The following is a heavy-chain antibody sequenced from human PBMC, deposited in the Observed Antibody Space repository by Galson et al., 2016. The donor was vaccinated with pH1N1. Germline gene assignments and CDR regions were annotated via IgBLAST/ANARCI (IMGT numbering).Heavy chain of an antibody. CDR2: IDNDGRGT. CDR1: GFPFSDYW. CDR3: ARNWWGIDY. V-gene: IGHV3-74*01. J-gene: IGHJ4*02. D-gene: IGHD2-15*01. Sequence: SLRLSCAASGFPFSDYWMHWVRQAPGKGLVWVARIDNDGRGTSHADSVRGRFAIPRDNAENMLYLQMNSLRTDETAVYYCARNWWGIDYWGQGALVTVSS.